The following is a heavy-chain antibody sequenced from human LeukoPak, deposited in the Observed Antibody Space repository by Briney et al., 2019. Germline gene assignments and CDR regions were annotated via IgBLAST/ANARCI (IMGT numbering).Heavy chain of an antibody. D-gene: IGHD3-10*01. V-gene: IGHV3-23*01. CDR1: GFTFSSYA. CDR3: AKPMRVRGPKTNDAFDI. Sequence: PGGSLRLSCAASGFTFSSYAMSWVRQAPGKGLEWVSTISGSGGRTYYADSVKGRFTISRDNSKNTLYLQMNSLRDEDTAGYYCAKPMRVRGPKTNDAFDIWGQGTMVTVSS. J-gene: IGHJ3*02. CDR2: ISGSGGRT.